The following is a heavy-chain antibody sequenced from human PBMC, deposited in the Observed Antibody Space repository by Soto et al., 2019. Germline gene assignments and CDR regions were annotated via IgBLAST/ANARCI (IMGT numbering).Heavy chain of an antibody. D-gene: IGHD3-10*01. CDR2: IKSKTDGGTT. CDR3: IHYGLGSYTTDY. CDR1: GFTFDKAW. V-gene: IGHV3-15*07. J-gene: IGHJ4*02. Sequence: EVQLVESGGGLVKPGGSLRLSCVASGFTFDKAWMHWVRQAPGKGLEWVGRIKSKTDGGTTDYAAPVKGRFNISRDHSKVTRYLQMNSLKTEDTALYYCIHYGLGSYTTDYWGQGTLVTVSS.